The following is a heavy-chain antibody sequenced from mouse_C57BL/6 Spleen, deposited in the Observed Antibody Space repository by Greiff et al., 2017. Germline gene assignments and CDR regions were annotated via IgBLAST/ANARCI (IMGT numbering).Heavy chain of an antibody. CDR3: AVLEAY. CDR2: IYPGAGDT. CDR1: GYAFSSSW. J-gene: IGHJ3*01. D-gene: IGHD1-1*01. Sequence: QVQLQQSGPELVKPGASVKISCKASGYAFSSSWMNWVKQRPGKGLEWIGRIYPGAGDTNYNGKFKGKATLTADKSSSTAYMQLSSLTSEDSAAYFCAVLEAYWGQGTLVTVSA. V-gene: IGHV1-82*01.